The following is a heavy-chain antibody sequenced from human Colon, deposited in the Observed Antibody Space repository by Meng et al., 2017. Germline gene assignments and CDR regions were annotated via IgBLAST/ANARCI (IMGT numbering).Heavy chain of an antibody. CDR1: GFTFSSYS. CDR3: ASSIDYGDYGSYFAH. CDR2: ISSSSSYI. J-gene: IGHJ4*02. V-gene: IGHV3-21*04. Sequence: GESLKISCAASGFTFSSYSMNWVRQAPGKGLEWVSSISSSSSYIYYADSVKGRFTISRDNAKNSLYLQMNSLRAEDTAVYYCASSIDYGDYGSYFAHWGQGTLVTVSS. D-gene: IGHD4-17*01.